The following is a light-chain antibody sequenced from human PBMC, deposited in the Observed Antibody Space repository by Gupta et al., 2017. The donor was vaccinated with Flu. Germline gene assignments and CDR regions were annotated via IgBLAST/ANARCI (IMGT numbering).Light chain of an antibody. CDR3: MQYNKWPRT. CDR2: GTS. J-gene: IGKJ1*01. V-gene: IGKV3-15*01. Sequence: GESVILSCRAVQSIASYPAWYQQKPGQAPMLLIYGTSTRATGIPARFSGSGFGTEFSLTVSSLQSEDFAVYYCMQYNKWPRTFGPGTKVEIK. CDR1: QSIASY.